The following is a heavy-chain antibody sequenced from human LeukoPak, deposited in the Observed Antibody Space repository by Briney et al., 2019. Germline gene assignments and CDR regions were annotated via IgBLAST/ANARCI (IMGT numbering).Heavy chain of an antibody. CDR2: ISYDGSNK. J-gene: IGHJ4*02. D-gene: IGHD3-3*01. V-gene: IGHV3-30*18. Sequence: GRSLRLSCAASGFTFRRYGMHWVRQAPGKGLEWVAVISYDGSNKYYADSVKGRLNISRDNSKNTLYLQIDSLRARDTAGYYCAKSRGVVLRFLEWLSSSPPDYWGQGTLVTVSS. CDR1: GFTFRRYG. CDR3: AKSRGVVLRFLEWLSSSPPDY.